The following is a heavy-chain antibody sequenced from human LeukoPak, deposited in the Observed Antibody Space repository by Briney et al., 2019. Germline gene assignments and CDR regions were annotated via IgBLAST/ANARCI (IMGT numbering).Heavy chain of an antibody. V-gene: IGHV3-23*01. CDR3: AKGWSRQQLVQDY. J-gene: IGHJ4*02. CDR2: ISGSGGST. Sequence: GGSLRLSCAASGFTFSSYAMSWVRQAPGKGLEWVSAISGSGGSTYYADSVKGRFTISRGNSKNTLYLQMNSLRAEDTAVYYCAKGWSRQQLVQDYWGQGTLVTVSS. D-gene: IGHD6-13*01. CDR1: GFTFSSYA.